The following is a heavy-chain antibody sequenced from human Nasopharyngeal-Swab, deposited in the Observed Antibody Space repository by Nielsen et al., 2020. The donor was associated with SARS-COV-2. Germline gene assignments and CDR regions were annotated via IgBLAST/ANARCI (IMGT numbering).Heavy chain of an antibody. J-gene: IGHJ6*02. CDR2: ISYDGSIK. CDR3: AKAPYLRGLDV. Sequence: GESLKISCAASGFTFNNYGMYWVRQAPGKGLECVAFISYDGSIKYYADSVNDRFTISRDNSKNTLYLQMNSLRVEDTALYYCAKAPYLRGLDVWGQGTTVTVSS. V-gene: IGHV3-30*18. D-gene: IGHD2-21*01. CDR1: GFTFNNYG.